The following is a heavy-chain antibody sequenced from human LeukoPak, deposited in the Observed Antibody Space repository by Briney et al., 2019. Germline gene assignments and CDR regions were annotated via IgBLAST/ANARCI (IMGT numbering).Heavy chain of an antibody. Sequence: PGGSLRLSCLASGFTFSHFWMSWVRQAPGKGLEWVANIKQDGSEKYYVDSVKGRFTISRDNAKNSLYLQMNSLRAEDTAVYYCARDPSPSLWFGEYEYYFDYWGQGTLVTVSS. V-gene: IGHV3-7*01. CDR1: GFTFSHFW. D-gene: IGHD3-10*01. CDR3: ARDPSPSLWFGEYEYYFDY. CDR2: IKQDGSEK. J-gene: IGHJ4*02.